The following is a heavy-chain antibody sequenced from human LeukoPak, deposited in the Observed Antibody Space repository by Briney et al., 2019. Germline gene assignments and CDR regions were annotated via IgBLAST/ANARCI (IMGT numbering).Heavy chain of an antibody. Sequence: SVKVSCKASGGTFSSYAISWVRQAPGQGLEWMGRIIPILGIANYAQKFQGRVTITTDESTSTAYMELSSLRSEDTAVYYCARHSGPRDDTPDYWGQGTLVTVSS. J-gene: IGHJ4*02. CDR2: IIPILGIA. V-gene: IGHV1-69*04. D-gene: IGHD6-19*01. CDR3: ARHSGPRDDTPDY. CDR1: GGTFSSYA.